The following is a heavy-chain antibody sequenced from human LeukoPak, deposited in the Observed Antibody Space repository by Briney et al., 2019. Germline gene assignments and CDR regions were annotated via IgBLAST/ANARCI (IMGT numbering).Heavy chain of an antibody. CDR1: GFRFDDYG. V-gene: IGHV3-20*04. D-gene: IGHD2-2*01. Sequence: GGSLRLSCAASGFRFDDYGMSWVRHVPGKGLEWVSGTNWDGASTGYADSVKGRFTISRDNVRNFLYLQMNSLRVEDTALYFCGRVYCSTTSCYDYYDFYMDVWGRGTTVTVSS. J-gene: IGHJ6*03. CDR3: GRVYCSTTSCYDYYDFYMDV. CDR2: TNWDGAST.